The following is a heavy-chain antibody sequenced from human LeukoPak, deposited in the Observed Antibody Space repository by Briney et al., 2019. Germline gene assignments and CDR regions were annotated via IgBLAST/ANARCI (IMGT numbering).Heavy chain of an antibody. J-gene: IGHJ4*02. CDR1: GGSISSSSYY. D-gene: IGHD3-9*01. CDR3: AMILTVASSPDY. Sequence: SETLSLTCTVSGGSISSSSYYWGWIRQPPGKRLEWIGCIYYSGSTYCNPSLKSRVTISVDTSKNQFSLKLSSVTAADTAVYYCAMILTVASSPDYWGQGTLVTVSS. V-gene: IGHV4-39*01. CDR2: IYYSGST.